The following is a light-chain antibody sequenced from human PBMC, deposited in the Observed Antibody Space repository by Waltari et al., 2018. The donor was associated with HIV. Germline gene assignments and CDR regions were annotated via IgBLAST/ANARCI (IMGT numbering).Light chain of an antibody. CDR1: SIDVGSYNL. Sequence: QSALTQPASVSGSIGQSITISCTGTSIDVGSYNLVSWYQHHPGKAPKLIIYEVYKQPSEFSYPFSGSKSGSTASLTVSGLQAEDEADYYCCSYAGSSIPFGGGTKLTVL. V-gene: IGLV2-23*02. CDR3: CSYAGSSIP. J-gene: IGLJ2*01. CDR2: EVY.